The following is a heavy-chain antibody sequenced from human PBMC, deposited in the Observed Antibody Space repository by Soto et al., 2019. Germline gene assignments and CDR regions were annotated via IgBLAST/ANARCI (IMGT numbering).Heavy chain of an antibody. CDR2: LFDSGST. J-gene: IGHJ6*02. D-gene: IGHD1-1*01. Sequence: PSETLSHTGTVAGSSVSTGSDEWSWITDPPGKGLEEIGGLFDSGSTNYTPSLKSRVIISVDTSKNQFSLKLSPVTAADTAVYYWARVETGTRYYGMDVWGQGTTVT. V-gene: IGHV4-61*01. CDR1: GSSVSTGSDE. CDR3: ARVETGTRYYGMDV.